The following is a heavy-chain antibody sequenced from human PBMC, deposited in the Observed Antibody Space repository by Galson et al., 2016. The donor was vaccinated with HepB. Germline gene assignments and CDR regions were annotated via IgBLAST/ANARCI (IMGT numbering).Heavy chain of an antibody. CDR2: IYYSGST. CDR1: GGSISSSSYY. D-gene: IGHD6-19*01. Sequence: ETLSLTCTVSGGSISSSSYYWGWIRQPPGKGLEWMGSIYYSGSTYYNPSLKSRVTISVDTSKNQFSLKLSSVTAADTAVYYCARGKRPRQWLITKWFDPWGQGTPVTVSA. V-gene: IGHV4-39*01. J-gene: IGHJ5*02. CDR3: ARGKRPRQWLITKWFDP.